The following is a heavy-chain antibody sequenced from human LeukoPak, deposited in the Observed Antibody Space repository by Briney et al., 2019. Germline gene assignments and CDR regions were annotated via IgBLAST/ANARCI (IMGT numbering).Heavy chain of an antibody. V-gene: IGHV3-53*01. CDR3: ARVRYSSGWSRKGDAFDI. J-gene: IGHJ3*02. CDR2: IYSGGST. CDR1: GFTVSSSY. D-gene: IGHD6-19*01. Sequence: PGGSLRLSCAASGFTVSSSYMSWVRQAPGKGLEWVSVIYSGGSTYYADSVKGRFTISRDNSKNTLYLQMNSLRAEDTAVYYCARVRYSSGWSRKGDAFDIWGQGTMVTVSP.